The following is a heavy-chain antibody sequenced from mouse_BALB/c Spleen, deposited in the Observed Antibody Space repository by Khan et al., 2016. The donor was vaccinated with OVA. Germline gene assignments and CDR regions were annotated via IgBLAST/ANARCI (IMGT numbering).Heavy chain of an antibody. V-gene: IGHV5-4*02. Sequence: EVELVESGGGLVKPGGSLKLSCAASGFTFSDYYMYWVRQTPEKRLEWVATISDGGSYTYYPDSVKGRFTISRDDAKKNLYLQMSSRKSDDTAMYYCARGYYGNPFAYWGQGTLVTVSA. CDR3: ARGYYGNPFAY. CDR2: ISDGGSYT. J-gene: IGHJ3*01. CDR1: GFTFSDYY. D-gene: IGHD2-1*01.